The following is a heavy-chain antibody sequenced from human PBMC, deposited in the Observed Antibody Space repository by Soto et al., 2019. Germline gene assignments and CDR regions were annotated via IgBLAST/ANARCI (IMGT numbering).Heavy chain of an antibody. CDR1: GFTFSDHG. CDR2: ISGSVGST. CDR3: AKDRTIAARNYDG. V-gene: IGHV3-23*01. J-gene: IGHJ4*02. Sequence: EVQLLESGGGLVQPGGSLRLSCVGSGFTFSDHGMSWVRQAPGKGLEWVSAISGSVGSTFYADSVKGRFTISRDNSKNTLYLQMNSLRDEDTAVYYCAKDRTIAARNYDGWGQGVLVTVSS. D-gene: IGHD6-6*01.